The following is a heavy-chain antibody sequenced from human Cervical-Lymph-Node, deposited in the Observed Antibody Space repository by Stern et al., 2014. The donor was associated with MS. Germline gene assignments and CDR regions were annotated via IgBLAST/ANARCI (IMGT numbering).Heavy chain of an antibody. V-gene: IGHV3-72*01. CDR2: TRNKAKSYTT. Sequence: EVQLVESGGGLVQPGGSLRLSCAASGFTLSDYYMDWVRQAPGKGLEWVGRTRNKAKSYTTEYAASVKDRFTISRDDSKNSLYLQMSRLKTEDTAVYYCTRSSSGWLDWFDPWGQGTLVTVSS. CDR3: TRSSSGWLDWFDP. CDR1: GFTLSDYY. D-gene: IGHD6-19*01. J-gene: IGHJ5*02.